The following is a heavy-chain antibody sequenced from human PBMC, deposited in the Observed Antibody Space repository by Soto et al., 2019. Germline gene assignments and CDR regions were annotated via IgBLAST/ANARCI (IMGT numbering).Heavy chain of an antibody. CDR1: GGSFNSSS. CDR2: IIPIFRTT. Sequence: QVQLVQSGAEVRKPGSSVKVSCKTSGGSFNSSSINWVRQAPGQGLEWMGGIIPIFRTTHYAQKLQGRLTISADETTNTGYMQLSSLRSEDTAVYYCARRPVRGANAFPGVDGWGQGTTVTVSS. J-gene: IGHJ6*01. V-gene: IGHV1-69*12. D-gene: IGHD3-10*01. CDR3: ARRPVRGANAFPGVDG.